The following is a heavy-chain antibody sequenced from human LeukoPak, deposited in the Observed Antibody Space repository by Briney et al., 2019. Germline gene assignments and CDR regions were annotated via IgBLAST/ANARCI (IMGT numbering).Heavy chain of an antibody. D-gene: IGHD3-22*01. CDR2: INPNSGDT. Sequence: ASVKVSCKASGYTFTGYYMHWVRQAPGQGLEWMGRINPNSGDTNYAQKFQGRVTMTRDTSISTACMELSRLRSGDTAVYYCARMGRPAPTLQIPGIYYYDSSGYYFDYWGQGTLVTVSS. J-gene: IGHJ4*02. CDR1: GYTFTGYY. V-gene: IGHV1-2*06. CDR3: ARMGRPAPTLQIPGIYYYDSSGYYFDY.